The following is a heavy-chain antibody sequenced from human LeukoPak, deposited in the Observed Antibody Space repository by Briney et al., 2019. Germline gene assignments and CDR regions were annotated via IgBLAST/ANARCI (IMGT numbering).Heavy chain of an antibody. J-gene: IGHJ4*02. D-gene: IGHD1-26*01. CDR3: ARLSAEAYVDY. CDR1: GGSISSYY. V-gene: IGHV4-59*08. CDR2: IFYTGTT. Sequence: SETLSLTCTVSGGSISSYYWSWIRQPPGKGLEWIAHIFYTGTTTYNPSLKSRVTISVDTSKNQFSLQLNSVTAADTAMYYCARLSAEAYVDYRGQGTVVTVSS.